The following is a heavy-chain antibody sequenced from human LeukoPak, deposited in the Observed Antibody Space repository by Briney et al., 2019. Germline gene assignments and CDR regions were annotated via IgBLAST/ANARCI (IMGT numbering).Heavy chain of an antibody. CDR2: IRYDGSNK. CDR1: GFTFSSYG. D-gene: IGHD6-13*01. J-gene: IGHJ6*03. V-gene: IGHV3-30*02. Sequence: GGSLRLSCAPSGFTFSSYGMHWVRQAPDKGLEWVAFIRYDGSNKYYADSVKGRFTISRDNSKNTLYLQMNSLRGEDTAVYYCAKDVAANNYYYYMDVWGKGTTVTVSS. CDR3: AKDVAANNYYYYMDV.